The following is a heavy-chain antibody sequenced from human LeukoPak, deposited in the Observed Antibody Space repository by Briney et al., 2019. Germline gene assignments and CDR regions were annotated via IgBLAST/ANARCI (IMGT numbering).Heavy chain of an antibody. Sequence: GGSLRLSCAASAFTFSSYGMSWVRQAPGKGLEWVSDISGSGDSTNYADSVKGRFTISRDNSKNTLYLQMNSLRAEDTAVYYCAKVLKAYYFGSGSYPFDHWGQGTLVTVSS. CDR1: AFTFSSYG. D-gene: IGHD3-10*01. J-gene: IGHJ4*02. CDR3: AKVLKAYYFGSGSYPFDH. CDR2: ISGSGDST. V-gene: IGHV3-23*01.